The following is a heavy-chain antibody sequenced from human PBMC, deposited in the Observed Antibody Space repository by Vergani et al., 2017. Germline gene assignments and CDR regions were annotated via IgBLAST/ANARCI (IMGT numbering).Heavy chain of an antibody. J-gene: IGHJ4*02. CDR3: ARAPALWSGEYRLDY. V-gene: IGHV4-30-4*01. CDR2: IYYSGST. Sequence: QVQLQESGPGLVKPSQTLSLTCTVSGGSINSGDYYWSWIRQPPGKGLEWIGYIYYSGSTYYNPSLKSQITMSIDTSKNQFSLKLSTVTAADTTVYYCARAPALWSGEYRLDYWGQGTLDTVSS. CDR1: GGSINSGDYY. D-gene: IGHD3-10*01.